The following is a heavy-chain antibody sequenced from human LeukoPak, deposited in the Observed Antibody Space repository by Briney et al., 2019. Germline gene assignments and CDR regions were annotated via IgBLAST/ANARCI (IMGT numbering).Heavy chain of an antibody. Sequence: GGSLRLSCAASGFTFSSYEMNWVRQAPGKGLEWVSYISSSGSTIYYADSVKGRFTISRDNAKNSLYLQMNSLRAEDTAVYYCARAPHIVVVTAISPFDPWGQGTLVTVSS. J-gene: IGHJ5*02. CDR3: ARAPHIVVVTAISPFDP. CDR2: ISSSGSTI. V-gene: IGHV3-48*03. D-gene: IGHD2-21*02. CDR1: GFTFSSYE.